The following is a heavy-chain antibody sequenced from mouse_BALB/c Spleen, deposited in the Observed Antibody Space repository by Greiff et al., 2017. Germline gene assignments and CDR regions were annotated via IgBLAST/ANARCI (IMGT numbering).Heavy chain of an antibody. Sequence: VQGVESGPDLVAPSQSLSITCTVSGFSLTSYGVHWVRQPPGKGLEWLVVIWSDGSTTYNSALKSRLSISKDNSKSQVFLKMNSLQTDDTAMYYCARSYRYGRAMDYWGQGTSVTVSS. CDR2: IWSDGST. CDR3: ARSYRYGRAMDY. D-gene: IGHD2-14*01. J-gene: IGHJ4*01. V-gene: IGHV2-6-2*01. CDR1: GFSLTSYG.